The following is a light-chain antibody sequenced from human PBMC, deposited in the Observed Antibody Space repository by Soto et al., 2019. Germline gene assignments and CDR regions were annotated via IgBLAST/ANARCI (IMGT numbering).Light chain of an antibody. V-gene: IGLV1-44*01. CDR2: SNN. J-gene: IGLJ2*01. CDR1: SSNIGSNA. CDR3: AAWDDSLNGQ. Sequence: QSVLTQPPSASGTPGQRVTISCSGSSSNIGSNAVNWYQQLPGTAPKLLIYSNNQRPSGVPDRFSGSKSGTSASLAISGLQSADEADYYCAAWDDSLNGQLGGGTKLTVL.